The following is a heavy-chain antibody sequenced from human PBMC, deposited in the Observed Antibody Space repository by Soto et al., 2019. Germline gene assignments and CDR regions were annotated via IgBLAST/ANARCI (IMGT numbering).Heavy chain of an antibody. CDR1: GGSFSGYY. V-gene: IGHV4-34*01. Sequence: SETLSLTCAVYGGSFSGYYWSWIRQPPGKGLEWIGEINHSGSTNYNPSLKSRVTISVDTSKNQFSLKLSSVTAADTAVYYCARGIKRHPYYYDSSGYAYWGQGTLVTVSS. CDR3: ARGIKRHPYYYDSSGYAY. D-gene: IGHD3-22*01. J-gene: IGHJ4*02. CDR2: INHSGST.